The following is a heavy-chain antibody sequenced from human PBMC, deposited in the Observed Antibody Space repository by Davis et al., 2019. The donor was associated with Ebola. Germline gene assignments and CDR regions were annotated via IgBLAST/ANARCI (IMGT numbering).Heavy chain of an antibody. Sequence: PGGSLRLSCAASGFTFSSYAMSWVRQAPGKGLEWVSAISGSGGSTYYADSVKGRFTISRDNSKNTLYLQMNSLRAEDTAVYYCAKDPSYYYYYYMDVWGKGTTVTVSS. V-gene: IGHV3-23*01. CDR2: ISGSGGST. J-gene: IGHJ6*03. CDR3: AKDPSYYYYYYMDV. CDR1: GFTFSSYA.